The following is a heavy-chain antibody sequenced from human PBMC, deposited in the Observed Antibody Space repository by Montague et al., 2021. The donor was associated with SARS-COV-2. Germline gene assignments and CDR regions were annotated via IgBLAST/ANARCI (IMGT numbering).Heavy chain of an antibody. CDR3: ARIRDYDILTGSYYGLDY. CDR1: GFSLSTSGMC. CDR2: IDWDDDK. D-gene: IGHD3-9*01. Sequence: PALVKPTQTLTLTCTFSGFSLSTSGMCVSWIRQPPGKALEWLALIDWDDDKYYSTSLKTRLTISKDTSKNQVALTMTNIDPVDTATYYCARIRDYDILTGSYYGLDYWGQGTLVTVSS. J-gene: IGHJ4*02. V-gene: IGHV2-70*01.